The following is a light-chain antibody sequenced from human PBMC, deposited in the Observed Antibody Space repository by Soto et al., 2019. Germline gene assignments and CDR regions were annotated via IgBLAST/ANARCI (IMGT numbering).Light chain of an antibody. CDR2: DVN. V-gene: IGLV2-14*01. CDR1: SSDVGDYDY. Sequence: QSALTQPASVSGSPGQSITISCTGTSSDVGDYDYVSWYRQHPGKAPKLIIYDVNNRPSGVSHRFSGSKSGNTASLIISGLQAEDEADYYCSSYRSRSTLDVVFSRGTKLTV. J-gene: IGLJ2*01. CDR3: SSYRSRSTLDVV.